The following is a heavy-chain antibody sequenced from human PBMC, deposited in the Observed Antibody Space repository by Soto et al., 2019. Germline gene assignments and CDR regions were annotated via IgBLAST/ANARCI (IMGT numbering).Heavy chain of an antibody. D-gene: IGHD5-12*01. J-gene: IGHJ4*02. CDR2: IKGDGSET. Sequence: GGSLSLSCAASGFTFSSYWMHWVRQAPGKGLVWVSRIKGDGSETNYADPVKGRFTISRDNAKNTLYLQLNSLRAEDTAVYYCLRGNSGYGNFDYWGQGTRVTV. CDR1: GFTFSSYW. V-gene: IGHV3-74*01. CDR3: LRGNSGYGNFDY.